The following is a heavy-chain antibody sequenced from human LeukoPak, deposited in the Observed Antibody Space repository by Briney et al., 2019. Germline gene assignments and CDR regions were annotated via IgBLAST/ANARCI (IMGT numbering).Heavy chain of an antibody. CDR1: GGSISSYY. CDR3: ARDLHYYGSGSLYYYYGMDV. CDR2: IYYSGSI. D-gene: IGHD3-10*01. J-gene: IGHJ6*04. V-gene: IGHV4-59*01. Sequence: SETLSLTCTVSGGSISSYYWSWIRQPPGKGLEWIGYIYYSGSINYNPSLKSRVTISVDTSKNQFSLKLSSVTAADTAVYYCARDLHYYGSGSLYYYYGMDVWGKGTTVTVSS.